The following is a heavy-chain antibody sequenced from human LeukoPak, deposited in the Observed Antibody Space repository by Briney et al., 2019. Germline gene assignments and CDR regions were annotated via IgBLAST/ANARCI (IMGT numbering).Heavy chain of an antibody. J-gene: IGHJ5*02. D-gene: IGHD2-2*01. Sequence: SQTLSLTCAISGDSVSSNSAAWNWIRQSPSRGLEWLGRTYYRSKWYNDYAVSVKSRITINPDTSKNQFSLQLNSVTPEDTAVYYCAREFQSIVVVPAAKRDGRYNWFDPWGQGTLVTVSS. CDR3: AREFQSIVVVPAAKRDGRYNWFDP. CDR2: TYYRSKWYN. CDR1: GDSVSSNSAA. V-gene: IGHV6-1*01.